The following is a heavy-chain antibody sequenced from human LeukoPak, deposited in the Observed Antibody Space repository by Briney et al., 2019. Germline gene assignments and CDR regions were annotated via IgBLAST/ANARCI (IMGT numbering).Heavy chain of an antibody. CDR2: IYTSGST. Sequence: SQTLSLTCTVSGGSISSGSYYWSWIRQPAGKGLEWIGRIYTSGSTNYNPSLKSRVTISVDTSKNQFSLKLSSVTAADTAVYYCARVTTGGYYNYWGQGTLVTVSS. CDR1: GGSISSGSYY. J-gene: IGHJ4*02. V-gene: IGHV4-61*02. CDR3: ARVTTGGYYNY. D-gene: IGHD3-22*01.